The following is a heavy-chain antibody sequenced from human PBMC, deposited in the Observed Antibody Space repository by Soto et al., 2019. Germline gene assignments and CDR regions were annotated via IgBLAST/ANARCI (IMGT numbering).Heavy chain of an antibody. V-gene: IGHV2-5*02. D-gene: IGHD3-10*01. CDR1: GFSLSTSGVG. Sequence: SGPTLVNPTQTLTLTCTFSGFSLSTSGVGVGWIRQPPGKALEWLALIYWDDDKRYSPSLKSRLTITKDTSKNQVVLTMTNMDPVDTATYYCAHSTTTMVRGVELYRYFDYWGQGTLVTVSS. J-gene: IGHJ4*02. CDR2: IYWDDDK. CDR3: AHSTTTMVRGVELYRYFDY.